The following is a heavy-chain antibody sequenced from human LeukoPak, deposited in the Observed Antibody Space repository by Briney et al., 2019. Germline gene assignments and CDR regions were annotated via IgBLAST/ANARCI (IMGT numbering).Heavy chain of an antibody. Sequence: GGSLRLSCEASGFTFSSYAMSWVRQAPGKGLEWVSSISGSGGSTYYGDSVKGRFTISRDNSKKTLHLQMNSLRAEDMAVYYCTIEGRYDFWSGYHDYWGQGTLVTVSS. CDR2: ISGSGGST. CDR1: GFTFSSYA. J-gene: IGHJ4*02. V-gene: IGHV3-23*01. D-gene: IGHD3-3*01. CDR3: TIEGRYDFWSGYHDY.